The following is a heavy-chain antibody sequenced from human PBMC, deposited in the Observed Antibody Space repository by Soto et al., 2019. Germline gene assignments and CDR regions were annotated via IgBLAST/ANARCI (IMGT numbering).Heavy chain of an antibody. CDR1: GYSFTSYW. J-gene: IGHJ6*02. V-gene: IGHV5-51*01. CDR3: ARHSSSSSSYYYYYGMDV. Sequence: GESLKISCKGSGYSFTSYWIGWVRQMPGKGLEWMGIIYPGDSDTRYSPSFQGQVTISADKSISTACLQWSSLKASDTAMYYCARHSSSSSSYYYYYGMDVWGQGTTVTVSS. D-gene: IGHD6-6*01. CDR2: IYPGDSDT.